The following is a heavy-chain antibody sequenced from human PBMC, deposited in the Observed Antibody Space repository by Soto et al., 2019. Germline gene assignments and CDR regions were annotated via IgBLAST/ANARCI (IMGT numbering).Heavy chain of an antibody. CDR3: ARDSSASATSYSFDS. CDR1: GYKFINHY. Sequence: ASVKVSCKASGYKFINHYMHWVRQVPGVGLEWMGIINPNGGGTDYSQKFQGRVTMTRDTSANTVHMELSSLRSEDTGVYFCARDSSASATSYSFDSWGKGTMVTVSA. D-gene: IGHD6-25*01. V-gene: IGHV1-46*01. J-gene: IGHJ4*02. CDR2: INPNGGGT.